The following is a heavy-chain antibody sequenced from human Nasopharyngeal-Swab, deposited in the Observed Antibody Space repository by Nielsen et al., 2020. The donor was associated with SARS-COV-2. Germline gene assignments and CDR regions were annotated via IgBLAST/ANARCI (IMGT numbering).Heavy chain of an antibody. Sequence: SGPTLVKPTQTLTLTCTFSGFSLSTSGVGVGWIRQPPGKALEWLALIYWDDDKRYSPSLKSRLTITKDTSKNQVVLTMTNMDPVDTATYYCARYYGSGDFYGMDVWGQGTTVTVSS. J-gene: IGHJ6*02. D-gene: IGHD3-10*01. CDR2: IYWDDDK. CDR3: ARYYGSGDFYGMDV. V-gene: IGHV2-5*02. CDR1: GFSLSTSGVG.